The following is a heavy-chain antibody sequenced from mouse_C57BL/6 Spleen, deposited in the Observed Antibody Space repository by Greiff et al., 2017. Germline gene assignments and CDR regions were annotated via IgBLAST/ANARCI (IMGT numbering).Heavy chain of an antibody. CDR1: GYTFTSYW. V-gene: IGHV1-55*01. D-gene: IGHD1-1*01. Sequence: VQLQQPGAELVKPGASVKMSCKASGYTFTSYWITWVKQRPGQGLEWIGDIYPGSGSTNHNEKFKSKATLTVDTSSSTAYMQLSSLTSEDSAVYYCARRGGDYYGSRWFAYWGQGTLVTVSA. J-gene: IGHJ3*01. CDR3: ARRGGDYYGSRWFAY. CDR2: IYPGSGST.